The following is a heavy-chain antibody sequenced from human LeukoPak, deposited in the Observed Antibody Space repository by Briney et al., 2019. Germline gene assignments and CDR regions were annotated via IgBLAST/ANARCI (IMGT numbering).Heavy chain of an antibody. J-gene: IGHJ3*02. D-gene: IGHD6-13*01. Sequence: PSETLSLTCTVSGGSIRSSSYYWVWIRQPPGKGLEWIGSIYYSGSTYYNPSLKSRVTISMDTSKNQFSLKLSSVTAADTAVYYCARHSMSRVIAAAAHAFDIWGQGTMVTVSS. CDR1: GGSIRSSSYY. CDR2: IYYSGST. V-gene: IGHV4-39*01. CDR3: ARHSMSRVIAAAAHAFDI.